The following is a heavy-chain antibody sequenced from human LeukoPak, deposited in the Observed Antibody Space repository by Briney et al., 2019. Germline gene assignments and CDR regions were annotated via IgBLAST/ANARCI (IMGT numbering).Heavy chain of an antibody. V-gene: IGHV3-23*01. J-gene: IGHJ4*02. D-gene: IGHD5-18*01. CDR3: AKDRRRWIQLWLPLYYFDY. CDR2: ISGSGGST. Sequence: PGGSLRLSCAASGFTFSSYAMSWVRQAPGKGREWVSAISGSGGSTYYADSVKGRFTISRDNSKNTLYLQMNSLRAEDTAVYYCAKDRRRWIQLWLPLYYFDYWGQGTLVTVSS. CDR1: GFTFSSYA.